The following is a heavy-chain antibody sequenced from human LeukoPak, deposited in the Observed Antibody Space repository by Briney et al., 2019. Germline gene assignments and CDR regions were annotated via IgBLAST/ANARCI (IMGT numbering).Heavy chain of an antibody. J-gene: IGHJ4*02. CDR1: GFTFSTYA. D-gene: IGHD4-17*01. CDR3: AKDVYGDYGGLDY. Sequence: PGGSLRLSCAASGFTFSTYAMSWVRQAPGKGLEWVPSIRGSDGSTYYADSVKGRFAISRDNSKNTLYLQMNSLRAEDTAVYYCAKDVYGDYGGLDYWGQGTLVTVSS. CDR2: IRGSDGST. V-gene: IGHV3-23*01.